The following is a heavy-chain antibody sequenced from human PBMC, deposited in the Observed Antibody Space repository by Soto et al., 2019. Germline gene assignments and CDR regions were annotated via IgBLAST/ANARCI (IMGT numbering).Heavy chain of an antibody. D-gene: IGHD2-8*02. V-gene: IGHV1-2*02. CDR1: GYSFTGYY. Sequence: HEHLVQSGAEVKRPGASLKVSCKASGYSFTGYYIHWVRQAPGQGLEWMGWINPDSGATNYAQNFQGTLTLTSDTSISTASMDLTSLTSDDTAVYYCARGDYGTGGYPFPFFDYWGQGTLVIVSS. CDR3: ARGDYGTGGYPFPFFDY. CDR2: INPDSGAT. J-gene: IGHJ4*02.